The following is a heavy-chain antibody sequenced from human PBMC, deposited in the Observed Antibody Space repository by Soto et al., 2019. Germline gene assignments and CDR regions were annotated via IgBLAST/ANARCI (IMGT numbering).Heavy chain of an antibody. CDR1: GYTFTGYY. Sequence: QVQLVQSGAEVKKPGASVKVSCKASGYTFTGYYMHWVRQAPGQGLEWMGWINPNSGGTNYAQKFQGRVTMTRDTSISTAYMELSRLRSDDTAVYYCARDQGKDYGDYPEYFQHWGQGTLVTVSS. J-gene: IGHJ1*01. CDR3: ARDQGKDYGDYPEYFQH. V-gene: IGHV1-2*02. D-gene: IGHD4-17*01. CDR2: INPNSGGT.